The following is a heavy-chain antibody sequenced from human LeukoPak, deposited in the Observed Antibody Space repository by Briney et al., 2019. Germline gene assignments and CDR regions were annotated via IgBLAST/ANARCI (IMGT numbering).Heavy chain of an antibody. CDR2: IWYDGSIQ. D-gene: IGHD5-12*01. CDR3: ARDGYGGYVGGSRFDY. Sequence: PGGSLRLSCAASGFTFSSYGMHWVRQAPGKGLEWVAAIWYDGSIQYYADSVKGRFTISRDNSKNTLYLQMDSLRAEDTAVYYCARDGYGGYVGGSRFDYWGQGTLVTVSS. CDR1: GFTFSSYG. V-gene: IGHV3-33*01. J-gene: IGHJ4*02.